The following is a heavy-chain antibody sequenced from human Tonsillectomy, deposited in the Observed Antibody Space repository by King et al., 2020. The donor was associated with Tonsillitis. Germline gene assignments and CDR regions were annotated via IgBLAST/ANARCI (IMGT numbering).Heavy chain of an antibody. J-gene: IGHJ6*02. CDR3: ARGGKSAYGMDV. D-gene: IGHD3-16*01. V-gene: IGHV1-2*02. CDR2: VNSNRGGR. CDR1: GYGFTDYY. Sequence: VQLVESGAEVKKPGASVKVSCKASGYGFTDYYMHWVRQAPGQGLEWMGWVNSNRGGRNYAQKFQGRVTLTRDASISTASMELRSLRSDDTAVYYCARGGKSAYGMDVWGQGTTVTVS.